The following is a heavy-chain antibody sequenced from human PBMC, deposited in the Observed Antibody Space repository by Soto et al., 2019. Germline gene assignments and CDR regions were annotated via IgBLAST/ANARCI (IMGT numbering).Heavy chain of an antibody. CDR2: ISVDGTNT. CDR3: VYGISGWDY. Sequence: GGSLRLSCAVSGFTFSNHWIHWGCQAPGKGLVWVSRISVDGTNTFYADSVRGRFTISRDNAKNTLYLEMSSLRAEDTAVYYCVYGISGWDYWGQGALVTVSS. CDR1: GFTFSNHW. J-gene: IGHJ4*02. D-gene: IGHD6-19*01. V-gene: IGHV3-74*01.